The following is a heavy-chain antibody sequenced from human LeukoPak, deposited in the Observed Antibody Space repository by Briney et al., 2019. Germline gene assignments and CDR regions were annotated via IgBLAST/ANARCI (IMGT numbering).Heavy chain of an antibody. J-gene: IGHJ4*02. D-gene: IGHD4-17*01. CDR1: GFTFSSYA. Sequence: PGRSLRLSCAASGFTFSSYAMHWVRQAPGKGLEWVAVISYDGSNKYYADSVKGRFTISRDNSKNTLYLQMNSLRAEDTAVYYCARDPVVTTVTTNYFDYWGQGTLVTVSS. CDR2: ISYDGSNK. V-gene: IGHV3-30*04. CDR3: ARDPVVTTVTTNYFDY.